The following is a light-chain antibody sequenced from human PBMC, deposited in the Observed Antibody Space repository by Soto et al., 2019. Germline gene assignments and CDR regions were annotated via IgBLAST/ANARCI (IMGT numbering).Light chain of an antibody. J-gene: IGLJ1*01. Sequence: QSVLTQPPSASGTPGQRVTISCSGSSSNIGSNYVCWYQQLPGTAPKLLIYRNDQRPSWVPDRFSGSKSGTSASLAISGLRSEDEADYSCAAWDDSLTAYVFGTGTKVTVL. CDR2: RND. V-gene: IGLV1-47*01. CDR3: AAWDDSLTAYV. CDR1: SSNIGSNY.